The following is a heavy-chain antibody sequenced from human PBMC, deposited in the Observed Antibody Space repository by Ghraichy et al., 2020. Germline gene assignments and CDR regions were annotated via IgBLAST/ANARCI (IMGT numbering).Heavy chain of an antibody. V-gene: IGHV3-7*01. CDR1: GFTFSSYW. CDR2: IKQDGSEK. CDR3: ARDSIHPYIAAAGTYYYGMDV. Sequence: GGSLTLSCAASGFTFSSYWMSWVRQAPGKGLEWVANIKQDGSEKYYVDSVKGQFTISRDNAKNSLYLQMNSLRAEDTAVYYCARDSIHPYIAAAGTYYYGMDVWGQGTTVTVSS. D-gene: IGHD6-13*01. J-gene: IGHJ6*02.